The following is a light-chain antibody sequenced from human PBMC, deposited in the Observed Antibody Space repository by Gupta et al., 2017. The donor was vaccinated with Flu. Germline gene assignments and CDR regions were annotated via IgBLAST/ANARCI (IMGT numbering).Light chain of an antibody. CDR2: KTS. CDR1: QTINDC. CDR3: QQWDSYPVT. J-gene: IGKJ4*01. V-gene: IGKV1-5*03. Sequence: IKMTPYPSTLSASVVARVIITCRASQTINDCLAWYQQTPGKAPKLLISKTSSLESGVPARFSGSGSRTEFTLTISRLQPDDFATYYCQQWDSYPVTLGGGTRVEIK.